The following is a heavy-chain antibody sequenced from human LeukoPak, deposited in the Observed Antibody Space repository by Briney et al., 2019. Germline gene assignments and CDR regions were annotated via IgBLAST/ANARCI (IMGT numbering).Heavy chain of an antibody. CDR2: ISSSSSYI. D-gene: IGHD2-8*02. CDR3: ARDRRSDGDFDY. J-gene: IGHJ4*02. V-gene: IGHV3-21*01. CDR1: GFTFSSYT. Sequence: GGSLRLSCAASGFTFSSYTMNWVRQAPGKGLEWVSSISSSSSYIYYADSVKGRFTISRDNAKNSLYLQMNSLRAEDTAVYYCARDRRSDGDFDYWGQGILVTVSS.